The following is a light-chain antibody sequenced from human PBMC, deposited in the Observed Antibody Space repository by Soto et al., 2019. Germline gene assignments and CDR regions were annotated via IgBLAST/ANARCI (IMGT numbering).Light chain of an antibody. Sequence: DIQMTQSPSSLSASVGDRVTISCRASQGISSYLAWYQQKPGTVASLLIFGASTLQSGGPSRFSGSGSGTDFTLTISSLQPEDVATYYCQKYDSTPLTFGPGTRVDIK. CDR1: QGISSY. J-gene: IGKJ3*01. V-gene: IGKV1-27*01. CDR2: GAS. CDR3: QKYDSTPLT.